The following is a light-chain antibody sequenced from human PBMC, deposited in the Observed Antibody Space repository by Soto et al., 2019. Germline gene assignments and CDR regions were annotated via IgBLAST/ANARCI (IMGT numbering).Light chain of an antibody. J-gene: IGKJ5*01. V-gene: IGKV3-15*01. CDR1: QSVSSN. CDR2: GAS. CDR3: QQYNNWTPTT. Sequence: EIVMTQSPATLSVSPGERATLSCRASQSVSSNLAWYQQKPGQAPRLLIYGASTRATGIPARFSGSGSGTEFTLTISSLQSEDFAVYYCQQYNNWTPTTFGQGRRLEIK.